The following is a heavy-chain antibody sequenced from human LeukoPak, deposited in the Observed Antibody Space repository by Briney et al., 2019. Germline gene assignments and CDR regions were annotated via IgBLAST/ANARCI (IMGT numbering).Heavy chain of an antibody. D-gene: IGHD3-22*01. CDR3: ARAHAPNYYYDSSGYYDY. J-gene: IGHJ4*02. CDR1: GGSISSYY. CDR2: IYYSGST. Sequence: SETLSLTCTVSGGSISSYYWSWIRQPPGKGLGWIGYIYYSGSTNYNPSLKSQVTISVDTSKNQFSLKLSSVTAADTAVYYCARAHAPNYYYDSSGYYDYWGQGTLVTVSS. V-gene: IGHV4-59*13.